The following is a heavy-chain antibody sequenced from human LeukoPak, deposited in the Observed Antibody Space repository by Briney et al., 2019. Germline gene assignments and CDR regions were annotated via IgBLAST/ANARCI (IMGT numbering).Heavy chain of an antibody. Sequence: GASVKVSCKASGYTFTSYYMHWVRQAPGQGLEWMGIINPSGGSTSYAQKFQGRDTMTRDTSTSTVYMALSSVRSEDTAVYYCARDLRGYYGSGSYSGDAFDIWGQGTMVTVSS. V-gene: IGHV1-46*01. J-gene: IGHJ3*02. CDR3: ARDLRGYYGSGSYSGDAFDI. CDR2: INPSGGST. D-gene: IGHD3-10*01. CDR1: GYTFTSYY.